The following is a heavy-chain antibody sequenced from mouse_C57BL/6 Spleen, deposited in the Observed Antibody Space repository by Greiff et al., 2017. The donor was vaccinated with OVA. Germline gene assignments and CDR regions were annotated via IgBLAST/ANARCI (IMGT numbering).Heavy chain of an antibody. J-gene: IGHJ4*01. V-gene: IGHV1-64*01. CDR3: ARYGNYVRYAMDY. D-gene: IGHD2-1*01. Sequence: VQLQQPGAELVKPGASVKLSCKASGYTFTSYWMHWVKQRPGQGLEWIGMIHPNSGSTNYNEKFKSKATLTVDKSSSTAYMQLSSLTSEDSAVYYCARYGNYVRYAMDYWGQGTSVTVSS. CDR1: GYTFTSYW. CDR2: IHPNSGST.